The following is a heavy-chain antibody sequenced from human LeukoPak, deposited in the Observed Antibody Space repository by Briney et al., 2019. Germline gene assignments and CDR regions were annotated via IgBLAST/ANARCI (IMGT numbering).Heavy chain of an antibody. CDR3: AKDREYSSGWYP. Sequence: PGGSLRLSCAASGFTFSTYAMTWVRQAPGQGLEWVSSIRGSGGSTFYADSVKGRFTISRDNTRNTLYLQMNSLRAEDTAVYYCAKDREYSSGWYPWGQGTLVTVSS. CDR1: GFTFSTYA. CDR2: IRGSGGST. V-gene: IGHV3-23*01. D-gene: IGHD6-19*01. J-gene: IGHJ5*02.